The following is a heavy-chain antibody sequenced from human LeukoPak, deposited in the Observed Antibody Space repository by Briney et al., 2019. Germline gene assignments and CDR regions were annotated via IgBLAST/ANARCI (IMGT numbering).Heavy chain of an antibody. D-gene: IGHD2-2*01. CDR2: IYYSGGT. V-gene: IGHV4-59*01. CDR1: GGSISSYY. J-gene: IGHJ4*02. Sequence: PSETLSLTCTVSGGSISSYYWSWIRQPPGKGLEWIGYIYYSGGTNYNPSLKSRVTISVDTSKNQFSLKLSSVTAADTAVYYCARDAYCSSTSCYPSNWGQGTLVTVSS. CDR3: ARDAYCSSTSCYPSN.